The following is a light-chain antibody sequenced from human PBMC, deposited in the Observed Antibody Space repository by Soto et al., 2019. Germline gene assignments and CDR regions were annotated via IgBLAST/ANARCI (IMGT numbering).Light chain of an antibody. V-gene: IGLV2-23*01. J-gene: IGLJ2*01. CDR2: EGS. Sequence: QSALTQPASVSGSPGQSLTISCTGTSSDVRSYNLVSWYPQHPGKAPKLMIYEGSKRPSGVSNRFSGSKSGNTASLTISVLQAEDEADYYCCSYAGSSTLVFGGGTMLTVL. CDR3: CSYAGSSTLV. CDR1: SSDVRSYNL.